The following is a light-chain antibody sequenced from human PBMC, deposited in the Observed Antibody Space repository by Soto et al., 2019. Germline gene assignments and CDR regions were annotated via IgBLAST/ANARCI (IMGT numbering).Light chain of an antibody. Sequence: QSVLTQPPSASGTPGQRVTISCCGSSSNIGSNTVNWYQQLPGTAPKLLIYSNNQRPSGVPDRFSGSKSGTSASLAISGLQSEDEADYYCAAWDDSLNGYVFGTGTKGTVL. CDR3: AAWDDSLNGYV. V-gene: IGLV1-44*01. CDR1: SSNIGSNT. J-gene: IGLJ1*01. CDR2: SNN.